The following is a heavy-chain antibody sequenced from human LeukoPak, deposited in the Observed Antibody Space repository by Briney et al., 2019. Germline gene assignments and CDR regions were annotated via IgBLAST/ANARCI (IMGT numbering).Heavy chain of an antibody. J-gene: IGHJ6*03. CDR3: AKDERVILTNMDV. V-gene: IGHV3-30*02. CDR2: IRYDGNDK. CDR1: GFMFRGYG. D-gene: IGHD2-21*01. Sequence: GSLRLSCAASGFMFRGYGMHWVRQAPGKGLEWVAFIRYDGNDKQYADSVKGQFTISRDNSKNTLYLQMNSLRTEDTAVYYCAKDERVILTNMDVWGKGTTVTISS.